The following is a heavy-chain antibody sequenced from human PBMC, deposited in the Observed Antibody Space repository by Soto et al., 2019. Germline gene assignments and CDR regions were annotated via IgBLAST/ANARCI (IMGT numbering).Heavy chain of an antibody. J-gene: IGHJ4*02. V-gene: IGHV3-53*04. CDR1: GFTVSSNY. CDR3: AREAAEGAFDY. Sequence: EVQLVESGGGLVQPGGSLRLSCAASGFTVSSNYMSWVRQAPGKGLEWVSVIYSGGSTYYADSVKGRFTISRHNSKNTLYLQMTSLRAEDTAVYYSAREAAEGAFDYWGQGTLVTVSS. D-gene: IGHD6-25*01. CDR2: IYSGGST.